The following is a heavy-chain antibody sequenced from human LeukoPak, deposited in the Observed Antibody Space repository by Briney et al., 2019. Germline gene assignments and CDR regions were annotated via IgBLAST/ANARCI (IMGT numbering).Heavy chain of an antibody. Sequence: GASVKVSCKASGYTFTGYYMHWVRQAPGQGLEWMGWINPNSGGTNYAQKFQGRVTMTRDTPISTAYMELSRLRSDDTAVYYCAREKVYKAAAGTTPHGYWGQGTLVTVSS. D-gene: IGHD6-13*01. CDR2: INPNSGGT. V-gene: IGHV1-2*02. J-gene: IGHJ4*02. CDR1: GYTFTGYY. CDR3: AREKVYKAAAGTTPHGY.